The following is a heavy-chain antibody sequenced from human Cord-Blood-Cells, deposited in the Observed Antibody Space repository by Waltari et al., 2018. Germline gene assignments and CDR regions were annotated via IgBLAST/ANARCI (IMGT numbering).Heavy chain of an antibody. Sequence: EVQLLESGGGLVQPGGSLRLSCAASGFTFSSYALSWVRQAPGKGLEWVSAISGSVGSTYYADSVKGRFTISRDNSKNTLYLQMNSLRAEDTAVYYCAKAYDYSNYFFDYWGQGTLVTVSS. V-gene: IGHV3-23*01. CDR1: GFTFSSYA. CDR3: AKAYDYSNYFFDY. D-gene: IGHD4-4*01. J-gene: IGHJ4*02. CDR2: ISGSVGST.